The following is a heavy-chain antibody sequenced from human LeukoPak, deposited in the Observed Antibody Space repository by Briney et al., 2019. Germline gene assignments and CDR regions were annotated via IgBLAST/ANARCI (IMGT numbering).Heavy chain of an antibody. J-gene: IGHJ4*02. V-gene: IGHV3-23*01. CDR3: AKGDQVIVNFCFES. CDR1: GFSFSRFA. Sequence: GGSLRLSCAASGFSFSRFAMSWVRQAPGKGLEWVSSISLSGDSIYHADSVKGRFTTSRDNSKSTLYLQMTNLRAEDSAVYFCAKGDQVIVNFCFESWGQGTLVTVSS. CDR2: ISLSGDSI. D-gene: IGHD2-21*01.